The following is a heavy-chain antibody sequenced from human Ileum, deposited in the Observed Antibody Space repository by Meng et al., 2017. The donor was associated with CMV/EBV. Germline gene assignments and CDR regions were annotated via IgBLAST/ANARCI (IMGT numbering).Heavy chain of an antibody. V-gene: IGHV5-51*01. CDR1: GYTFTKYW. D-gene: IGHD3-3*01. CDR3: ARGDDFWNAYNPHYLDY. CDR2: IYPGVADT. J-gene: IGHJ4*02. Sequence: GGSLRLSCKASGYTFTKYWLGWVRQMPGKGREWMGIIYPGVADTRYSPSFQGQVTISADKSISTAYLQWSSLRASDTAIYYCARGDDFWNAYNPHYLDYWGQGTLVTVSS.